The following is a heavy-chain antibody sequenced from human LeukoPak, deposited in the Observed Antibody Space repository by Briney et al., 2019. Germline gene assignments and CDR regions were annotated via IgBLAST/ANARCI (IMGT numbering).Heavy chain of an antibody. D-gene: IGHD3-22*01. J-gene: IGHJ4*02. CDR3: ARVSYYYDSSGPTFDY. Sequence: SETLSLTCTVSGDSISSSSHYWGWIRQPPGKGLEWIGSIYYSGSTYYNPSLKSRVTISVDTSKNQFSLKLSSVTAADTAVYYCARVSYYYDSSGPTFDYWGQGTLVTVSS. CDR1: GDSISSSSHY. V-gene: IGHV4-39*07. CDR2: IYYSGST.